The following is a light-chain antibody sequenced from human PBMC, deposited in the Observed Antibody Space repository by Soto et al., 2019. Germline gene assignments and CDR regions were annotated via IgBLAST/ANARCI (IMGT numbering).Light chain of an antibody. V-gene: IGKV1-12*01. Sequence: DIQMTQSPSSVSASVGDRVTITCRASQGLGVWLGWYQQKPGKAPQLLIFGASGLQTGVPSRFSGSGSGTDFILIISSLQPEDFATYYCQQAYSFPLTFGGGTKVEIK. J-gene: IGKJ4*01. CDR2: GAS. CDR1: QGLGVW. CDR3: QQAYSFPLT.